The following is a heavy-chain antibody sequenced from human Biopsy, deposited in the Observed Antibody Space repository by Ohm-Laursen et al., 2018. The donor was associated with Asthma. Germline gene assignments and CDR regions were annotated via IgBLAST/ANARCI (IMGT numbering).Heavy chain of an antibody. CDR2: ISYDGSNK. Sequence: SLRLSCAASGFSFSEFVMHWVRQAPGKGPEWVAVISYDGSNKYYADSVKGRFTISRDNSKNTLYLQMNSLRAEDTAVYYCASQSSGPDFWSGYYYFDYWGQGTLVTVSS. CDR3: ASQSSGPDFWSGYYYFDY. D-gene: IGHD3-3*01. J-gene: IGHJ4*02. CDR1: GFSFSEFV. V-gene: IGHV3-30*03.